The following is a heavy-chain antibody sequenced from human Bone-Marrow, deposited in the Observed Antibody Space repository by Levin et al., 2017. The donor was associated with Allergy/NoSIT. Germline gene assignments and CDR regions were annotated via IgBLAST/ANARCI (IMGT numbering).Heavy chain of an antibody. CDR3: ARRGWMTTVIHDAFDI. J-gene: IGHJ3*02. V-gene: IGHV5-51*01. CDR2: IYPGDSDT. CDR1: GYSFTSYW. D-gene: IGHD4-17*01. Sequence: GESLKISCKGSGYSFTSYWIGWVRQMPGKGLEWMGIIYPGDSDTRYSPSFQGQVTISADKSISTAYLQWSSLKASDTAMYYCARRGWMTTVIHDAFDIWGQGTMVTVSS.